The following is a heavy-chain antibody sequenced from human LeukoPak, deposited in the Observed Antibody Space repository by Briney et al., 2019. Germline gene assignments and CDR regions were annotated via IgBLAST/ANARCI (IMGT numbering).Heavy chain of an antibody. CDR2: INPNSGGT. Sequence: ASVKVSCKASGYTFTGYSMHWVRQAPGQGLEWMGWINPNSGGTNYAQKFQGRVTVTRDTSINTAYIELSRLTSDDTAVYYCARGRSYDIVTGYLFDHWGQGTLVTVSS. CDR1: GYTFTGYS. D-gene: IGHD3-9*01. J-gene: IGHJ4*02. CDR3: ARGRSYDIVTGYLFDH. V-gene: IGHV1-2*02.